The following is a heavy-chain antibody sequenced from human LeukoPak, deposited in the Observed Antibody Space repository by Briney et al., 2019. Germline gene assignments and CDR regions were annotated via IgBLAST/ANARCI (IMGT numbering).Heavy chain of an antibody. CDR3: ARVVSSSWYGNWFDP. J-gene: IGHJ5*02. D-gene: IGHD6-13*01. Sequence: PSETLSLTCAVSGYSISSGYYWGWIRQPPGKGLEWIGSIYHSGSTYYNPSLKSRVTISVDTSKNQFPLKLSSVTAADTAVYYCARVVSSSWYGNWFDPWGQGTLVTVSS. CDR2: IYHSGST. V-gene: IGHV4-38-2*01. CDR1: GYSISSGYY.